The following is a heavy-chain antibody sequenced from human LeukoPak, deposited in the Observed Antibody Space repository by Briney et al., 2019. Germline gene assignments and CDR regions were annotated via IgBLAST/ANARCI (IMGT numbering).Heavy chain of an antibody. Sequence: GGSLRLSCAGSGFTFRRYAMIWVRQAPGMGLECVSGISGSGGSTYYADSVKGRFTISRDNSKNTLYLQMNSLRAEDTAVYYCAKGYSNGYGAWGQGTLVTVSS. V-gene: IGHV3-23*01. D-gene: IGHD6-19*01. CDR3: AKGYSNGYGA. CDR2: ISGSGGST. CDR1: GFTFRRYA. J-gene: IGHJ5*02.